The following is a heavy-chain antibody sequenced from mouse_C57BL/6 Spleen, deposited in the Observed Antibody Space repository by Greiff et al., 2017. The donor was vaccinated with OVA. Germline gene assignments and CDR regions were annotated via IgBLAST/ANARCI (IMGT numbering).Heavy chain of an antibody. CDR2: INPGSGGT. V-gene: IGHV1-54*01. CDR3: ARDGDYDDGGFDY. Sequence: VQLQQSGAELVRPGTSVKVSCKASGYAFTNYLIEWVKQRPGQGLEWIGVINPGSGGTNYNEKFKGKATLTADKSSSTAYMQLSSLTSEDSAVYFCARDGDYDDGGFDYWGQGTTLTVSS. CDR1: GYAFTNYL. D-gene: IGHD2-4*01. J-gene: IGHJ2*01.